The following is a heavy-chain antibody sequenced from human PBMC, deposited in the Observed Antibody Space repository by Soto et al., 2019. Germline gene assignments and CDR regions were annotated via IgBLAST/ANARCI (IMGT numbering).Heavy chain of an antibody. CDR1: GGSISTYY. CDR3: ARTFYYSVLTPPSDLLL. D-gene: IGHD3-10*02. Sequence: SETLSLTCTVSGGSISTYYWNWIRQTPGKGLEWIGYIHHSGRTNYNPSLRSRVTISVDTSKNQFSLKLTSVTAADSAIYYCARTFYYSVLTPPSDLLLWARGALVPVSS. V-gene: IGHV4-59*01. CDR2: IHHSGRT. J-gene: IGHJ2*01.